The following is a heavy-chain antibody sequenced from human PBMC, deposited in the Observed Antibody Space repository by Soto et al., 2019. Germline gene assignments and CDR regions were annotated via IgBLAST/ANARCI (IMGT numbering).Heavy chain of an antibody. CDR2: IWYDGSNK. D-gene: IGHD6-19*01. V-gene: IGHV3-33*01. J-gene: IGHJ3*02. Sequence: QVQLVESGGGVVQPGRSLSLSCAASGFTFSSYGMHWVRQAPGKGLEWVAVIWYDGSNKYYADSVKGRFTISRDNSKNALYLQMNSLRAEDTAVYYCARDWEQWLVRIDAFDIWGQGTMVTVSS. CDR3: ARDWEQWLVRIDAFDI. CDR1: GFTFSSYG.